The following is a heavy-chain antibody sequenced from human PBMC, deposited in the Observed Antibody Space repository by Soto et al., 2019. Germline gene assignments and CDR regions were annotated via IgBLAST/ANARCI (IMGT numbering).Heavy chain of an antibody. CDR2: ISGSSTYI. D-gene: IGHD1-1*01. Sequence: PGGSLRLSCVGPGFTFSNYKMNWVRQAPGQGLEWVSSISGSSTYIYYADSVRGRFTISRDNAKNSVHLQMNSLRVEDTAVYFCAREELPPGTSFNSWFDPWGQGTLVTVSS. CDR3: AREELPPGTSFNSWFDP. CDR1: GFTFSNYK. J-gene: IGHJ5*02. V-gene: IGHV3-21*01.